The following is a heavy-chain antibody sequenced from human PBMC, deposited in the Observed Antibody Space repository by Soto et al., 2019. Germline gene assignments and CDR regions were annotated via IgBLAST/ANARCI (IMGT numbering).Heavy chain of an antibody. J-gene: IGHJ4*02. CDR1: GGSISNTHW. V-gene: IGHV4-4*02. D-gene: IGHD3-10*01. CDR2: IYHSGST. CDR3: ASRDYGSGHFDY. Sequence: QVQLQESGPGLVKPSGTLSLTCAVSGGSISNTHWWSWVRQPPGKGLEWIGEIYHSGSTNYNPSLTSRFTISVDKSKNQFSLRLSSVTAADSAVYYWASRDYGSGHFDYWGQGILVTVS.